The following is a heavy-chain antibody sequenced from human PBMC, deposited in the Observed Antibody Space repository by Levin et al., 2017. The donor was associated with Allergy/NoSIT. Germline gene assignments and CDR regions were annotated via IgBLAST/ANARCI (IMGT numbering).Heavy chain of an antibody. J-gene: IGHJ4*02. V-gene: IGHV3-23*01. CDR1: GFTFSNYA. CDR3: AKEMTTVVPVFDY. CDR2: ITNSGRT. Sequence: ESLKISCAASGFTFSNYAMSWVRQAPGKGLERVSAITNSGRTYYADSVKGRFTVSRDNSKNTLYLQMNSLRADDTAVYYCAKEMTTVVPVFDYWGQGTLVTVSS. D-gene: IGHD4-23*01.